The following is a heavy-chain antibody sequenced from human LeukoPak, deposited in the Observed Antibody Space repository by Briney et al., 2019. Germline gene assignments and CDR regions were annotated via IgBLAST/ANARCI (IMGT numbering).Heavy chain of an antibody. Sequence: PGGSLRLSCVGSPVTFGTSAMSWVRQAPGKGLERVSAVSAGGTNTYYADSVEGRFTISRDNSKDTLYLHMDSLRVEDTAQYFCARINCSGGTCYDYFDDWGQGTLVTVSS. CDR2: VSAGGTNT. J-gene: IGHJ4*02. V-gene: IGHV3-23*01. CDR3: ARINCSGGTCYDYFDD. D-gene: IGHD2-15*01. CDR1: PVTFGTSA.